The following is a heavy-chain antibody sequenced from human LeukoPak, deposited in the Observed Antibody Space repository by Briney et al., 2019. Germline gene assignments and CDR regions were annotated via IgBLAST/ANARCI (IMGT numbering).Heavy chain of an antibody. D-gene: IGHD2-8*02. CDR3: ARVRTGGYVDY. CDR2: IYYSGSA. Sequence: SETLSLTCSVSGGSISSTDYYWGWIRQPPGKGLEWIGTIYYSGSAYYNPSLKSRVTISVDTSKNQFSLKLGSVTAADTAVYYCARVRTGGYVDYWGQGTLVTISS. CDR1: GGSISSTDYY. V-gene: IGHV4-39*01. J-gene: IGHJ4*02.